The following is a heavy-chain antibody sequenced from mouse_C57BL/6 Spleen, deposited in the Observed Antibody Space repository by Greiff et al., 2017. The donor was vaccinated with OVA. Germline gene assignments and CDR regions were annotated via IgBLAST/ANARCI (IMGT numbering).Heavy chain of an antibody. CDR1: GYTFTSYW. Sequence: QVQLQQPGAELVRPGTSVKLSCKASGYTFTSYWMHWVKQRPGQGLEWIGVIDPSDSYTNYNQKFKGKATLTVDTSSSTAYMQLSSLTSEDSAVYYCARRGVVANFDYWGQGTTLTVSS. J-gene: IGHJ2*01. CDR3: ARRGVVANFDY. V-gene: IGHV1-59*01. CDR2: IDPSDSYT. D-gene: IGHD1-1*01.